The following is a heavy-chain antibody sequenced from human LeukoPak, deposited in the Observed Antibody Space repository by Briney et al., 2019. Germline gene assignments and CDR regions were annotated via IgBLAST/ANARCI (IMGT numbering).Heavy chain of an antibody. CDR3: ARFPNTAMVMGLEYYYYGMDV. Sequence: GASVKVSCKASGYTFTSYYIHWVRQAPGQGLEWMGIINPSGGSTSYAQKFQGRVTMTRDTSTSTVYMELSSLRSEDTAVYYCARFPNTAMVMGLEYYYYGMDVWGQGTTVTVSS. J-gene: IGHJ6*02. V-gene: IGHV1-46*01. D-gene: IGHD5-18*01. CDR1: GYTFTSYY. CDR2: INPSGGST.